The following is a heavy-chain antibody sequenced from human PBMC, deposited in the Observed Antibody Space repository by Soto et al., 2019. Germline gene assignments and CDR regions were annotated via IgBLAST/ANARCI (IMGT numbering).Heavy chain of an antibody. Sequence: EVQLAESGGGLAQPGGSLRLSCAASGFTLSGYAMAWVRQAPGKGLEYVSGISSNGVGTYYANSVQGRFTISRDNSKNTVYLQMGSFRHEDMAVYYCARRARPDFYYMDVWAKGTTVTVSS. CDR1: GFTLSGYA. CDR3: ARRARPDFYYMDV. D-gene: IGHD6-6*01. J-gene: IGHJ6*03. CDR2: ISSNGVGT. V-gene: IGHV3-64*01.